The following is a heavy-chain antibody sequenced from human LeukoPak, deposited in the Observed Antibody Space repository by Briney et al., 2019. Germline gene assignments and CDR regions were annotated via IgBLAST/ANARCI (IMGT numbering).Heavy chain of an antibody. CDR2: ISYDGSNK. V-gene: IGHV3-30-3*01. CDR1: GFTFSSYA. D-gene: IGHD6-13*01. J-gene: IGHJ1*01. Sequence: GRSLRLSCAASGFTFSSYAMHWVRQAPGKGLEWVAVISYDGSNKYYADSVKGRFTISRDNSKNTLYLQMNSLRAEDTAVYYCARDEGPLAAGTGDEYFQHWGQGTLVTVSS. CDR3: ARDEGPLAAGTGDEYFQH.